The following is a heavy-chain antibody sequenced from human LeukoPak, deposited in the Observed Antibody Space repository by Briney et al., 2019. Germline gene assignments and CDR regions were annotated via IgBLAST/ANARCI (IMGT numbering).Heavy chain of an antibody. CDR3: ARTPRNWNWYFDL. CDR1: GGSISSYY. D-gene: IGHD1-1*01. J-gene: IGHJ2*01. V-gene: IGHV4-59*01. Sequence: SETLSLTCTVSGGSISSYYWSWIRRPPGKGLEWIGYIYYGGSTNYNPSLKSRVTISVDTSKNQFSLKLSSVTAADTAVYYCARTPRNWNWYFDLWGRGTLVTVSS. CDR2: IYYGGST.